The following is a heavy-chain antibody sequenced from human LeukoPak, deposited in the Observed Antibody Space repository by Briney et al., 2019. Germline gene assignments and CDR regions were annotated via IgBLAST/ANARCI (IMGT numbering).Heavy chain of an antibody. CDR3: AKRTSNWNYFDY. CDR2: ISYDGSNK. V-gene: IGHV3-30*18. J-gene: IGHJ4*02. Sequence: PGGSLRLSCAASGFTFSIYGMHWVRQAPGKGLEWVAVISYDGSNKYYADSVKGRFTISRDNSKNTLYLQMNSLRAEDTAVYYCAKRTSNWNYFDYWGQGTLVTVSS. CDR1: GFTFSIYG. D-gene: IGHD1-20*01.